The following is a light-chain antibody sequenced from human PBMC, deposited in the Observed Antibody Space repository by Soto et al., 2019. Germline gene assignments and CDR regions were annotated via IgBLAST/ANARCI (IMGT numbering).Light chain of an antibody. CDR3: LVSYGGDRV. CDR1: TGALTSDHY. Sequence: QSVLTQEPSLTVSPGGTVTLTCGSSTGALTSDHYPYWFQQKPGQAPKTLISDTSHKHSWTPARFSGSLLGGKAALTLSGAQPEDEADYFCLVSYGGDRVFGGGTKVTVL. J-gene: IGLJ3*02. V-gene: IGLV7-46*01. CDR2: DTS.